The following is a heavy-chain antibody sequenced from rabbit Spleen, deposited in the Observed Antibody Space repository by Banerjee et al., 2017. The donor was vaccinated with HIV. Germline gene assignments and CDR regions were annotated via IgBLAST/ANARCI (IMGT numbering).Heavy chain of an antibody. Sequence: QSLEESGGGLVKPEGSLTLTCIASGVSFSGNSYMCWVRQAPGKGLEWIACIDTGSSGFTYFASWAKGRFTISKTSSTTVTLQMTSLTVADTATYFCARDTSSSFSSYGMDLWGPGTLVTVS. CDR3: ARDTSSSFSSYGMDL. V-gene: IGHV1S40*01. CDR2: IDTGSSGFT. CDR1: GVSFSGNSY. J-gene: IGHJ6*01. D-gene: IGHD1-1*01.